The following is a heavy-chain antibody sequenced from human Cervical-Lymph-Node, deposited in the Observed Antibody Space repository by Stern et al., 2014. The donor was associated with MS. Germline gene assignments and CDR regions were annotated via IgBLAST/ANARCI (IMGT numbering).Heavy chain of an antibody. CDR2: ISIVRSNR. J-gene: IGHJ6*02. CDR3: LGVGDAMHV. V-gene: IGHV3-30*03. Sequence: QLVQSGGGVVQPGRSLRLSCAVSGFSLNSLGMHWVRQAPGKGLEWVAVISIVRSNRRYGDSVKGRFSISRDISNNTLYLQMNSLRPEDTAVYYCLGVGDAMHVWGQGTTVIVSS. CDR1: GFSLNSLG.